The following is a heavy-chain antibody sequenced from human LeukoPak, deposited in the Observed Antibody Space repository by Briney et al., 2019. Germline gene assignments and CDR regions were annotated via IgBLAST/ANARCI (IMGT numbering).Heavy chain of an antibody. CDR3: ARTKWFGELQPKFDP. J-gene: IGHJ5*02. CDR1: GYTFTGYY. D-gene: IGHD3-10*01. Sequence: ASVKVSCKASGYTFTGYYMHWVRQAPGQGLEWIGWINPNSGGTNYAQKLQGRVTMTTDTSTSTAYMELRSLRSDDTAVYYCARTKWFGELQPKFDPWGQGTLVTVSS. V-gene: IGHV1-2*02. CDR2: INPNSGGT.